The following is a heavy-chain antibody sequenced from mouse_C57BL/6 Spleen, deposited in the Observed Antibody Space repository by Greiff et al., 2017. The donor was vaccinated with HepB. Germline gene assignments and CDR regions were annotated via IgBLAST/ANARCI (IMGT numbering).Heavy chain of an antibody. CDR2: IYPSDSET. V-gene: IGHV1-61*01. CDR1: GYTFTSYW. J-gene: IGHJ2*01. D-gene: IGHD2-4*01. CDR3: ARRDYDGGDYFDY. Sequence: VQLQQPGAELVRPGSSVKLSCKASGYTFTSYWMDWVKQRPGQGLEWIGNIYPSDSETHCNQKFKDKATLTVDKSSSTAYMQLSSLTSEDSAVYYCARRDYDGGDYFDYWGQGTTLTVSS.